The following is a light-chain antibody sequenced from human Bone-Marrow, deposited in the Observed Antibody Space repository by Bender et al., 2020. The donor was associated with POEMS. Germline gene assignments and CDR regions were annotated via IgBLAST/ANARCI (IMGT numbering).Light chain of an antibody. J-gene: IGLJ1*01. Sequence: SFELTQSPSVSVSPGQTARITCSADALTDQYVWWYQQKAGQAPVLLIYKDTERPAGIPERFSGSSSGTTVTLTISGVQAEDEADYFCQSADSTANYLFGPGTKVTVL. V-gene: IGLV3-25*03. CDR3: QSADSTANYL. CDR1: ALTDQY. CDR2: KDT.